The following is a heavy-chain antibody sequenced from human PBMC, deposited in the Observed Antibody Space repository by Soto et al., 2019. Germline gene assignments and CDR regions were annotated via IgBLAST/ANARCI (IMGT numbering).Heavy chain of an antibody. CDR3: AHRRCDVLRFLEWLLLGGYCDY. CDR1: GFSLSTSGVG. Sequence: QITLKESGPTLVKPTQTLTLTCTFSGFSLSTSGVGVGWIRQPPGKALEWLALIYWDDDKRYSPSLKSRLTHSKNNSKNHGVLTMTNMDPVDTSTYYCAHRRCDVLRFLEWLLLGGYCDYWGRGTLVTVSS. CDR2: IYWDDDK. D-gene: IGHD3-3*01. V-gene: IGHV2-5*02. J-gene: IGHJ4*02.